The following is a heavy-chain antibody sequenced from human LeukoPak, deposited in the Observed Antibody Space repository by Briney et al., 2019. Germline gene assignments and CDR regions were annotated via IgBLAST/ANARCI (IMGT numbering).Heavy chain of an antibody. CDR1: GFTFSSYW. CDR3: ARGRPHGNDY. J-gene: IGHJ4*02. D-gene: IGHD2-15*01. V-gene: IGHV3-74*01. CDR2: IASDGSST. Sequence: HPGGSLRLSCAASGFTFSSYWMNWVRHAPGKGLVWVSRIASDGSSTTYADSVKGRFSISRDNDKNKLYLQMNSLRGEDTAVYYFARGRPHGNDYWGQGTLVTVSS.